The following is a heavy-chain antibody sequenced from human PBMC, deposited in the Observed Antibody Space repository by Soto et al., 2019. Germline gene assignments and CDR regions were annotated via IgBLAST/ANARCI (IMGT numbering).Heavy chain of an antibody. CDR2: ILNDGSNR. CDR1: GFTSSNYG. V-gene: IGHV3-33*01. D-gene: IGHD3-10*01. CDR3: ARDDEYSGNGMDV. Sequence: QVQLVESGGGVVQPGRSLTLSCAASGFTSSNYGMHWVRQAPGKGLEWVAVILNDGSNRYHADSVKDRFTISRDNSKNTLYLQMNSLRAEDTAVYYCARDDEYSGNGMDVWGQGTTVTVS. J-gene: IGHJ6*02.